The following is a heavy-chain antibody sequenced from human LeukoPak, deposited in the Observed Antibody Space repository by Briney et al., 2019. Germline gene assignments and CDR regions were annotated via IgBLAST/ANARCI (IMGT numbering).Heavy chain of an antibody. CDR1: GYTFSNFG. Sequence: EASVKVSCKASGYTFSNFGISWLRQAPGQGLEWMGWISGNNDNPNYGQKLQGRFTVTTDSSTSTTYMELRNLRSDDTAVYYCARDGTSTDDYWGQGTLVTVSS. V-gene: IGHV1-18*01. J-gene: IGHJ4*02. CDR2: ISGNNDNP. D-gene: IGHD1-26*01. CDR3: ARDGTSTDDY.